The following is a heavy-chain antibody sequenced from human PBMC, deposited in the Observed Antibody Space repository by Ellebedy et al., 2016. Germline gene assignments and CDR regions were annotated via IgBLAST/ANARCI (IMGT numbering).Heavy chain of an antibody. D-gene: IGHD2-21*02. CDR1: GGSFSGYY. CDR3: ARGMPRLVVTAISYYFDY. CDR2: INHSGST. Sequence: GSLRLSCAVYGGSFSGYYWSWIRQPPGKGLEWIGEINHSGSTNYNPSLKSRVTISVDTSKNQFSLKLSSVTAADTAVYYCARGMPRLVVTAISYYFDYWGQGTLVTVSS. V-gene: IGHV4-34*01. J-gene: IGHJ4*02.